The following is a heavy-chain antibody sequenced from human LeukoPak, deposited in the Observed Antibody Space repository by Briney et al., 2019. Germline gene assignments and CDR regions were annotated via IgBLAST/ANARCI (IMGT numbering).Heavy chain of an antibody. V-gene: IGHV4-4*02. D-gene: IGHD1-26*01. CDR3: ARVSSGSYYFDS. CDR2: IYQSGST. Sequence: PSETLSLTCAVSGASISSSYWWSWVRQPPGKGLEWIGEIYQSGSTNYSPSLKSRVTISVDKSKNQFSLKVTSVTAADTAVYYCARVSSGSYYFDSWGQGTLVTVSS. J-gene: IGHJ4*02. CDR1: GASISSSYW.